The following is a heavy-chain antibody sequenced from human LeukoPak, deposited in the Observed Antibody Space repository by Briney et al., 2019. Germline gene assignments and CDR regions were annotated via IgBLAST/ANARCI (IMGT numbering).Heavy chain of an antibody. CDR2: ISGSGSTI. Sequence: SGGSLRLSCAASGFTFSSYWMSWVRQAPGKGLEWVSYISGSGSTIYYADSVKGRFTISRDNAKNSLYLQMNSLRAEDTAVYYCAREGDYNDSSGYYNPNFDYWGQGTLVTVSS. D-gene: IGHD3-22*01. CDR1: GFTFSSYW. CDR3: AREGDYNDSSGYYNPNFDY. J-gene: IGHJ4*02. V-gene: IGHV3-48*04.